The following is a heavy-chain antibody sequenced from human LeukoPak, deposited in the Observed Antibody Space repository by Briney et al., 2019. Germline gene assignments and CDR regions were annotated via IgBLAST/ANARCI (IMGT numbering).Heavy chain of an antibody. Sequence: PGGSLRLSCAASGFTFSSYGMHWVRQAPGKGLEWVAVISYDGSNKYYADSVKGRFTIPRDNSKNTLYLQMNSLRAEDTAVYYCAKATAHYYGMDVWGQGTTVTVSS. CDR3: AKATAHYYGMDV. CDR1: GFTFSSYG. CDR2: ISYDGSNK. D-gene: IGHD1-26*01. V-gene: IGHV3-30*18. J-gene: IGHJ6*02.